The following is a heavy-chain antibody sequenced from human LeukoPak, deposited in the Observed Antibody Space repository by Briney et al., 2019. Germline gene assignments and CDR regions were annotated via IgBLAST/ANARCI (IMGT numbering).Heavy chain of an antibody. CDR1: GGSISSGGYY. V-gene: IGHV4-31*03. Sequence: SETLSLTCTVSGGSISSGGYYWSWIRQHPGKGLEWIGYIYYSGSTYHNPSLKSRVTISVDTSKNQFSLKLSPVTAADTAVYYCAREAEDNWFDPWGQGTLVTVSS. J-gene: IGHJ5*02. D-gene: IGHD2-15*01. CDR2: IYYSGST. CDR3: AREAEDNWFDP.